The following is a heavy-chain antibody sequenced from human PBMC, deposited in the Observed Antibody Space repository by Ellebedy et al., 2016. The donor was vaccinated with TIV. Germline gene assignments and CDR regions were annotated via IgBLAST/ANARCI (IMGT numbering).Heavy chain of an antibody. CDR2: VYNGWSI. CDR3: ARGYYYGSATYRYYFDY. J-gene: IGHJ4*02. V-gene: IGHV4-59*01. D-gene: IGHD3-10*01. Sequence: MPSETLSLTCTVSGGSIRSYYWSWIRQAPGKGLEWIGYVYNGWSINHNPSLKSRVTISVDTSKNQFSLKLSSVTAADTAVYYCARGYYYGSATYRYYFDYWGQGTQVTVSS. CDR1: GGSIRSYY.